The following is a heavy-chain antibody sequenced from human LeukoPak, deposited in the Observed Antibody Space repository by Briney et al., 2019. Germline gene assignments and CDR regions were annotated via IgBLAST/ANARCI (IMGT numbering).Heavy chain of an antibody. Sequence: GGSLRLSCAASGFTLTDNYMSWIRQAPGKGLEWVAYINNVGNIIYYADSVKGRFTISRDNSKNTLYLQMNSLRAEDTAVYYCAKDIGNWNGDFDYWGQGTLVTVSS. CDR1: GFTLTDNY. CDR2: INNVGNII. V-gene: IGHV3-11*01. CDR3: AKDIGNWNGDFDY. J-gene: IGHJ4*02. D-gene: IGHD1-1*01.